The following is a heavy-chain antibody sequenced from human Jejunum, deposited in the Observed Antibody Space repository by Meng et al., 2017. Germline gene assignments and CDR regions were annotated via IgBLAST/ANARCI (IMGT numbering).Heavy chain of an antibody. V-gene: IGHV4-61*08. Sequence: SSTSPCSAGSAGSAACYWIWSRQPRGRGLEWIGYIYSSGATTYSPSLNSRVTISIDTAKNQCSLKVSSVTAADTAVYYCAHSSSSSSFGFDYWGQGTLVTVSS. CDR2: IYSSGAT. CDR3: AHSSSSSSFGFDY. D-gene: IGHD6-6*01. CDR1: AGSAGSAACY. J-gene: IGHJ4*02.